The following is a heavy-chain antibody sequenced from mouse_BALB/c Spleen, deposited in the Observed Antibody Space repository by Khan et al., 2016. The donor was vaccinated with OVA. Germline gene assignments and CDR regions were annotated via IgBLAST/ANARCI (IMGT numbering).Heavy chain of an antibody. J-gene: IGHJ4*01. CDR1: GFSLSRYN. V-gene: IGHV2-6-4*01. CDR3: ARAYGTSLGYYAMDY. Sequence: VELVESGPGLVAASQSLSITCTVSGFSLSRYNIHWVRQPPGKGLEWLGMIWGGGSTDYNSALKSRLSISKDNSKSQVFLKMNSLQTDDTAMYYCARAYGTSLGYYAMDYWGQGTSVTVSS. CDR2: IWGGGST. D-gene: IGHD1-1*01.